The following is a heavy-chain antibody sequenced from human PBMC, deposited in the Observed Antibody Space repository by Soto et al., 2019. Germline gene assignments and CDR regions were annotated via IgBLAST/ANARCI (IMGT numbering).Heavy chain of an antibody. CDR1: GFTFSSYA. J-gene: IGHJ3*02. D-gene: IGHD2-21*02. V-gene: IGHV3-23*01. CDR2: ISGSGGST. Sequence: GGSLRLSCAASGFTFSSYAMSWVRQAPGKGLEWVSAISGSGGSTYYADSVKGRFTISRDNSKNTLYLQMNSLRAEDTAVYYCAKLDRGVVTPGDAFDIWGQGTMVTVS. CDR3: AKLDRGVVTPGDAFDI.